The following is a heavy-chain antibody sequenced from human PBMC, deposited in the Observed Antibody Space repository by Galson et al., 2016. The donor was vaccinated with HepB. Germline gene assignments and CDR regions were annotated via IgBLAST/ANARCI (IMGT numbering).Heavy chain of an antibody. J-gene: IGHJ4*02. V-gene: IGHV3-9*01. D-gene: IGHD6-6*01. CDR2: IGWSSGHI. Sequence: SLRLSCAASGFTFSNYWMHWVRQAPGKGLEWVSGIGWSSGHIGYADSVKGRFTISRDNAKNSLYLQMNSLRAEDTAVYYCARIPGKRYSNSRDRDYWGQGTLVTVSS. CDR3: ARIPGKRYSNSRDRDY. CDR1: GFTFSNYW.